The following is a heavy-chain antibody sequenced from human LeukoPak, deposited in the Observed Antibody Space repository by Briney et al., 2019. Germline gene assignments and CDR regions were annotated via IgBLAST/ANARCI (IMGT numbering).Heavy chain of an antibody. CDR2: MSSDGNKK. CDR3: ARGDYDLSGSYHYGMDV. Sequence: GRSLRLSCAAPGFTFNSYTMHWVRQAPGKGLEWVAVMSSDGNKKFYAECVKGRFTISRDNSENTLYLEMNSLSGEDTAVYYCARGDYDLSGSYHYGMDVWGQGTTVTVSS. D-gene: IGHD3-10*01. J-gene: IGHJ6*02. V-gene: IGHV3-30-3*01. CDR1: GFTFNSYT.